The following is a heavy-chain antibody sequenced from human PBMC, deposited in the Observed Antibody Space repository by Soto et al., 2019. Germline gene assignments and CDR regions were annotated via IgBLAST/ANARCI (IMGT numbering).Heavy chain of an antibody. V-gene: IGHV1-3*01. J-gene: IGHJ4*02. CDR3: ARETFPDSGNYLY. CDR2: INAGNGNT. CDR1: GYTFTTYT. D-gene: IGHD1-26*01. Sequence: ASVKVSCKASGYTFTTYTMHWVRQAPGQSLEWMGWINAGNGNTKYSQKFQGRVTISRDTSASTAYMELSSLRSEDTAVYYCARETFPDSGNYLYWGQGTLVTVSS.